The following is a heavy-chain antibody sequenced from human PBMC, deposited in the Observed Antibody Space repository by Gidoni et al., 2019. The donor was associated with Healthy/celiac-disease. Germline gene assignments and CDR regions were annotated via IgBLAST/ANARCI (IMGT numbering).Heavy chain of an antibody. Sequence: QVQLVQSGAEVKKPGASVKVSCTASGYTFTGYYMHWVRQAPGQGLEWMGRINPNSGGTNYAQKFQGRVTMTRDTSISTAYMELSRLRSDDTAVYYCAREDSSGYYFRYYGMDVWGQGTTVTVSS. CDR1: GYTFTGYY. CDR2: INPNSGGT. CDR3: AREDSSGYYFRYYGMDV. J-gene: IGHJ6*02. D-gene: IGHD3-22*01. V-gene: IGHV1-2*06.